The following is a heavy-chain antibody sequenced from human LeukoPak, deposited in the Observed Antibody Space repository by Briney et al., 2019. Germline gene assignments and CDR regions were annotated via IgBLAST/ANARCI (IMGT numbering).Heavy chain of an antibody. J-gene: IGHJ3*02. Sequence: RGESLKISCKGSGYSFTSYWIGWVRQMPGKGLEWMGIIYPGDSDTRYSPSFQGQVTISADKSISTAYLQWSSLKASDTAMYYCARRIAAAVGGVMAFDIWGQGTMVTVSS. CDR2: IYPGDSDT. CDR3: ARRIAAAVGGVMAFDI. V-gene: IGHV5-51*01. D-gene: IGHD6-13*01. CDR1: GYSFTSYW.